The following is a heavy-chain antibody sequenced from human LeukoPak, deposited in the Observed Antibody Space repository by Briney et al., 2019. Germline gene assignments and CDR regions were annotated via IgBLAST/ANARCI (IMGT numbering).Heavy chain of an antibody. CDR3: ARPASPIRYYDRSGPPGSFDP. J-gene: IGHJ5*02. CDR2: INPNSGGT. D-gene: IGHD3-22*01. CDR1: GYTFTGYY. V-gene: IGHV1-2*02. Sequence: ASVKVSCKASGYTFTGYYMHWERQAPGQGLEWMGWINPNSGGTNYAQKFQGRVTMTRDTSISTAYMELSRLRSDDTAVYYCARPASPIRYYDRSGPPGSFDPWGQGTLVTVSS.